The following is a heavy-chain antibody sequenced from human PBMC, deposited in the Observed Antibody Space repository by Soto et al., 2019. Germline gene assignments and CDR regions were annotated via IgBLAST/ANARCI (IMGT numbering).Heavy chain of an antibody. Sequence: QVQLVESGGGVVQPGRSLRLSCAASGFTFSSYGMHWVRQAPGKGLEWVAVISYDGSNKYYADSVKGRFTISRDNSKKSLYLQVTSLRAQDTAVYYCANDIGQYYYDSSGYTSTYAFDIWGQGTMVTVSS. J-gene: IGHJ3*02. V-gene: IGHV3-30*18. CDR2: ISYDGSNK. D-gene: IGHD3-22*01. CDR3: ANDIGQYYYDSSGYTSTYAFDI. CDR1: GFTFSSYG.